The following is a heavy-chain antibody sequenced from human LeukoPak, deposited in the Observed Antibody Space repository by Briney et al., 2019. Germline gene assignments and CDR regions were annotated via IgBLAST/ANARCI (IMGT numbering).Heavy chain of an antibody. D-gene: IGHD5-12*01. Sequence: GGSLRLSCAASGFSVSSNYMSWVRQAPGKGLEWVSILYSGGNTYYADSVKGRFTISRDNSKNTLYLQMNSLRAEDTAVYYCARWLPYYGMDVWGQGTTVTVSS. CDR1: GFSVSSNY. CDR2: LYSGGNT. CDR3: ARWLPYYGMDV. V-gene: IGHV3-53*01. J-gene: IGHJ6*02.